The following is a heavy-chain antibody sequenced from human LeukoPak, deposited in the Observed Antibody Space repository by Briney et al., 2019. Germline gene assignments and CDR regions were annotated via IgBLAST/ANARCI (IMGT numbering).Heavy chain of an antibody. Sequence: GGSLRLSCAASGFTFNTFGMNWVRQAPGKGLEWLSYISSSSNTIYYADSVKGRFTISRDNAKNSLYLQMNSLRDEDTAVYYCARSTKTNVYWGQGTLVTVSS. J-gene: IGHJ4*02. CDR2: ISSSSNTI. CDR3: ARSTKTNVY. V-gene: IGHV3-48*02. CDR1: GFTFNTFG. D-gene: IGHD2-8*01.